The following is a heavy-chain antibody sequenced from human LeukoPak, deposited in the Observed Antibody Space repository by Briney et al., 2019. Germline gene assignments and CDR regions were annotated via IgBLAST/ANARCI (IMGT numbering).Heavy chain of an antibody. D-gene: IGHD6-13*01. CDR2: IWHDGSNS. CDR3: VRGEYSSSWHSEYFQY. CDR1: GFSFSNFG. Sequence: GGSLRLXCAASGFSFSNFGMHWVRQAPGKGLERVAIIWHDGSNSYYADSVKGRFTISRDNSKNTLSLQMNSLRVEDTAVYYCVRGEYSSSWHSEYFQYWGQGTLVTVSS. V-gene: IGHV3-33*01. J-gene: IGHJ1*01.